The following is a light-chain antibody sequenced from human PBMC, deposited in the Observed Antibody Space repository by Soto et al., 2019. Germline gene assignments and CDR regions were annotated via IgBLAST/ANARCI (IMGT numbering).Light chain of an antibody. J-gene: IGLJ2*01. CDR2: SSN. CDR3: ASWYDSLSGVI. CDR1: SSNIGSNY. V-gene: IGLV1-47*01. Sequence: QSVLTQPPSASGTPGQRVTISCSGSSSNIGSNYVYWYQQLPGTAPKLLIFSSNQRPSGVPDRFSGSKSGSSASLAISGLRSEDEADYYCASWYDSLSGVIFGGGTKLTVL.